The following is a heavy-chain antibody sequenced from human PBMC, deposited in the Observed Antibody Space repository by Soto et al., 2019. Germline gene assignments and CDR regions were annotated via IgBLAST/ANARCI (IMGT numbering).Heavy chain of an antibody. D-gene: IGHD3-10*01. CDR3: ARGVYYYGSGSTPTSWFDP. CDR1: GFTFSSYD. J-gene: IGHJ5*02. V-gene: IGHV3-13*01. Sequence: WGSLRLSCAASGFTFSSYDMHWVRQATGKGLDWVSAIGTAGDTYYPGSVKGRFTISRENAKNSLYLQMNSLRAGDTAVYYCARGVYYYGSGSTPTSWFDPWGQGTLVTVS. CDR2: IGTAGDT.